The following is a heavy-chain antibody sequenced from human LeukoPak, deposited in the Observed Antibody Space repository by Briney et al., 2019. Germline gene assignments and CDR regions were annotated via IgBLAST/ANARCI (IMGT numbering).Heavy chain of an antibody. D-gene: IGHD2-2*01. CDR1: GGSISSYY. V-gene: IGHV4-59*12. Sequence: SETLSLTCTVSGGSISSYYWSWIRQPPGKGLEWIGYIYYSGSTNYNPSLKSRVTISVDTSKNQFSLKLSSVTAADTAVYYCARGRSGYCSSTSCFVARYGMDVWGQGTTVTVSS. CDR3: ARGRSGYCSSTSCFVARYGMDV. CDR2: IYYSGST. J-gene: IGHJ6*02.